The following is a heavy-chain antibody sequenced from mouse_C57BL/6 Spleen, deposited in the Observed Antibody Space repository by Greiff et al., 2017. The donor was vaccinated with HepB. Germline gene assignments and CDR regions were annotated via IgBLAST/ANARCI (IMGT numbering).Heavy chain of an antibody. CDR2: INPNNGGT. CDR1: GYTFTDYY. Sequence: EVQLQQSGPELVKPGASVKISCKASGYTFTDYYMNWVKQSHGKSLEWIGDINPNNGGTSYNQKFKGKATLTVDKSSSTAYMELLSLTSEDSAVYYCARSPRYGNYFDYWGQGTTLTVSS. V-gene: IGHV1-26*01. CDR3: ARSPRYGNYFDY. D-gene: IGHD2-1*01. J-gene: IGHJ2*01.